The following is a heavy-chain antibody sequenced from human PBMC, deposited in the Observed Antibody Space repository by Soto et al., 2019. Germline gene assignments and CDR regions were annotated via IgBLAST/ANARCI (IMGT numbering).Heavy chain of an antibody. CDR3: ARAIVVTIGGMDV. CDR2: IYYSGST. J-gene: IGHJ6*02. V-gene: IGHV4-30-4*01. D-gene: IGHD5-12*01. Sequence: PSETLSLTCTVSGGSISSADYYWSWVRQPPGKGLEWIGYIYYSGSTFFNPSLKSRVTISKDTSRNQFSLRLNSVTAADTAVYYCARAIVVTIGGMDVWDQGTTVTVS. CDR1: GGSISSADYY.